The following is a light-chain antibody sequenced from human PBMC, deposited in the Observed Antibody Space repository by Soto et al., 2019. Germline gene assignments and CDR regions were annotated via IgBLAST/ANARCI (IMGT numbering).Light chain of an antibody. CDR2: DAS. Sequence: DIQMTQSPSTLSASVGDRVTITCRASQSISNYLAWYQQKPGQAPKLLIYDASNLPSGVPSRFSGSGSGTEFTLTINSLQADDFATYYCQQFYSYPPAWTFGQGTKVEIK. CDR1: QSISNY. CDR3: QQFYSYPPAWT. V-gene: IGKV1-5*01. J-gene: IGKJ1*01.